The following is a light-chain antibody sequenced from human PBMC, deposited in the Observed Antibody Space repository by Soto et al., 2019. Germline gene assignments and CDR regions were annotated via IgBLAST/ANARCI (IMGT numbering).Light chain of an antibody. J-gene: IGKJ3*01. Sequence: ESVLTQSPGTLSMSPGERATLSCRASQSVSSSYSAWYQQKPGQAPRLLIYGASSRATGIPDRFSGSGSGTDVPLTISRLEPEDFAVYYCQQYGSSPFTFGPGNKVDIK. CDR2: GAS. CDR3: QQYGSSPFT. CDR1: QSVSSSY. V-gene: IGKV3-20*01.